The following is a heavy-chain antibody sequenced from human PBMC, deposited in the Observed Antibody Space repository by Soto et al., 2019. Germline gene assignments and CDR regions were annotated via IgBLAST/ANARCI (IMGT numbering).Heavy chain of an antibody. CDR2: INPRGGST. V-gene: IGHV1-46*02. Sequence: ASVKVSCKASGYTLNTYYMHWVRQAPGQGSEWMGIINPRGGSTTYAQNFQDRVTMTRDTSSSTVYMELSSLRSEDTAVYYCARGGGFSPYYYNLDVWGQGTTVTVSS. CDR1: GYTLNTYY. J-gene: IGHJ6*02. CDR3: ARGGGFSPYYYNLDV. D-gene: IGHD2-15*01.